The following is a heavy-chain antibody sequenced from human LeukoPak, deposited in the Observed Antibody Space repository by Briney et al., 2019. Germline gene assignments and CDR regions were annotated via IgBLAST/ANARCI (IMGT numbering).Heavy chain of an antibody. Sequence: GGSLRLSCAASGFTFSNYWMTWVRQAPGKGLEWVGNIRQDGSVKYYVDFVKGRFTIPRDNAKNSLYLQMNSLRAEDTAVYYCARDMLGYFDYWGQGTLVTVSS. J-gene: IGHJ4*02. V-gene: IGHV3-7*01. CDR1: GFTFSNYW. CDR2: IRQDGSVK. CDR3: ARDMLGYFDY. D-gene: IGHD2-15*01.